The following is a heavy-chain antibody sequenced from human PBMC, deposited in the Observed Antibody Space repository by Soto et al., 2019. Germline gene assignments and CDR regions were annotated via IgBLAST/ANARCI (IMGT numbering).Heavy chain of an antibody. CDR3: ARDYSGHGMDV. Sequence: GASVKVSCKTSGYTFTAYHIHWVRQAPGLGLEWMGWINPNSGGANYAQKFEGRVTMTRDTSISTVYMELSRLGSDDTALYYCARDYSGHGMDVWGQGTTVTVSS. V-gene: IGHV1-2*02. J-gene: IGHJ6*02. CDR2: INPNSGGA. CDR1: GYTFTAYH. D-gene: IGHD1-26*01.